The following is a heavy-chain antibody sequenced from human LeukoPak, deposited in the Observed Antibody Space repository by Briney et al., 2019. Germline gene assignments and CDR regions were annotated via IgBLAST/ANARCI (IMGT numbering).Heavy chain of an antibody. CDR1: GFTFSSFN. Sequence: GGSLRLSCAASGFTFSSFNMNWVRQAPGKAMEWVPSITSSGTHIFYADSVRGRFTISRDNSKNTLYLQMYSLRAEDTAVYYCARAIRGSKIASRYYFYYMDIWGKGTTVTVSS. V-gene: IGHV3-21*04. CDR3: ARAIRGSKIASRYYFYYMDI. CDR2: ITSSGTHI. J-gene: IGHJ6*03. D-gene: IGHD3-10*01.